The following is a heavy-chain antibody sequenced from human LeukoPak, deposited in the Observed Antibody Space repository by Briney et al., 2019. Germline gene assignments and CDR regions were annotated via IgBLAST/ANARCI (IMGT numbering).Heavy chain of an antibody. D-gene: IGHD3-16*02. CDR2: INHSGST. J-gene: IGHJ4*02. CDR3: ARSNIMITFGGVIVEDYFDY. V-gene: IGHV4-34*01. Sequence: PSETLSLTCAVYGGSFSGYYWSWIRQPPGKGLEWIGDINHSGSTNYNPSLKSRVTISVDTSKNQFSLKLSSVTAADTAVYYCARSNIMITFGGVIVEDYFDYWGQGTLVTVSS. CDR1: GGSFSGYY.